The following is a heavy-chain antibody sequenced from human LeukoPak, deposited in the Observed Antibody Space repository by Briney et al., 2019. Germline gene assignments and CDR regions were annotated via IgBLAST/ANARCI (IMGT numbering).Heavy chain of an antibody. CDR3: ARGQGRNTAMAPH. V-gene: IGHV1-8*01. Sequence: GASVTVSFKASGYTFTSYDINWVRQATGQGLEWMGWMNPNSGNTGYAQKFQGRVTMTRNTSISTAYMELSSLRSEDTAVYYCARGQGRNTAMAPHWGQGTLVTVSS. D-gene: IGHD5-18*01. CDR2: MNPNSGNT. J-gene: IGHJ4*02. CDR1: GYTFTSYD.